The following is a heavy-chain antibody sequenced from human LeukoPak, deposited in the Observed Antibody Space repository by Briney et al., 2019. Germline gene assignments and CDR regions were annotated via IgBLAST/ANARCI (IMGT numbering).Heavy chain of an antibody. Sequence: HSGGSLRLSCAASGFTLSDYSMNWVRQAPGKGLEWVSYISSSSGTTYYADSVKGRFTISRDNAKNSLYLQMNSLRDEDTAVYYCASPGNTYYYGSGMYYFDYWGQGTLVTVSS. CDR3: ASPGNTYYYGSGMYYFDY. CDR1: GFTLSDYS. J-gene: IGHJ4*02. V-gene: IGHV3-48*02. D-gene: IGHD3-10*01. CDR2: ISSSSGTT.